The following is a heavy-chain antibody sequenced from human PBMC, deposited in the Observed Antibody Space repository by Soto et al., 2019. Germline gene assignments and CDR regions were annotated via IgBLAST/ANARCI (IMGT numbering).Heavy chain of an antibody. D-gene: IGHD5-18*01. J-gene: IGHJ4*02. V-gene: IGHV3-11*01. CDR3: AREGDTAMVTSPFPFGY. CDR2: ISSSGSTI. CDR1: GFTFSDYY. Sequence: GGSLRLSCAAPGFTFSDYYMSWIRQAPGKGLEWVSYISSSGSTIYYADSVKGRFTISRDNAKNSLYLQMNSLRAEDTAVYYCAREGDTAMVTSPFPFGYWGQGTLVTVSS.